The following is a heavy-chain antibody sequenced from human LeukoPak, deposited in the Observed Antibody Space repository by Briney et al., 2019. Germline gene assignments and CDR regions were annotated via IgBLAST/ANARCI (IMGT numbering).Heavy chain of an antibody. J-gene: IGHJ4*02. CDR1: GFTLGNYA. Sequence: GSLRLSSVASGFTLGNYAMTWVRQAPGKGLEWVSHLSASGGSTYYADSVKGRFTISRDNSRNTLHLQMRSLRAEDTAVYYCAKGNDDILSGFDYWGQGALVSVSS. V-gene: IGHV3-23*01. D-gene: IGHD3-9*01. CDR3: AKGNDDILSGFDY. CDR2: LSASGGST.